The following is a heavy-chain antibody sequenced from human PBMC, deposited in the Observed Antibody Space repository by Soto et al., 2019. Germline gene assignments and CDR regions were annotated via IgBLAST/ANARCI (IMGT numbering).Heavy chain of an antibody. CDR2: INHSGNT. Sequence: SETLSLTCAVYGGSFSGYYWSWIRQPPGKGLEWIGEINHSGNTNYNPSLKSRVTISVDTSKNQFSLKLSSVTAADTAVYYCARGPSPDTFGGVIVHFDYWGQGTLVTVSS. V-gene: IGHV4-34*01. CDR1: GGSFSGYY. CDR3: ARGPSPDTFGGVIVHFDY. D-gene: IGHD3-16*02. J-gene: IGHJ4*02.